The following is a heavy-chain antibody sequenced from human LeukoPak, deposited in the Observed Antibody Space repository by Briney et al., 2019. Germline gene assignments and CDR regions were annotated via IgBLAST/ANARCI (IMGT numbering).Heavy chain of an antibody. CDR2: INPNSGGT. J-gene: IGHJ5*02. Sequence: ASVKVSCKASGYTLTGYYMHWVRQAPGQGLEWMGWINPNSGGTNYAQKFQGRVTMTRDTSISTAYMELSRLRPDDTAVYYCARDSGFWSGYSRYNWFDPWGQGTLVTVSS. D-gene: IGHD3-3*01. CDR3: ARDSGFWSGYSRYNWFDP. V-gene: IGHV1-2*02. CDR1: GYTLTGYY.